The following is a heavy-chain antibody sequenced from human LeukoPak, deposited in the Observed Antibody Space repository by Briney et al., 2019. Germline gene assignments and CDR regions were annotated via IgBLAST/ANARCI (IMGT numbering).Heavy chain of an antibody. D-gene: IGHD6-13*01. Sequence: GASVKVSCKASGYIFTSYYIHWVRQAPGQGLEWMGGIIPIFGTADYAQKFQGRVTITADESTSTAYMELSSLRSEDTAVYYCARDRLQQLDHRLGTLGWFDPWGQGTLVTVSS. CDR1: GYIFTSYY. V-gene: IGHV1-69*13. J-gene: IGHJ5*02. CDR2: IIPIFGTA. CDR3: ARDRLQQLDHRLGTLGWFDP.